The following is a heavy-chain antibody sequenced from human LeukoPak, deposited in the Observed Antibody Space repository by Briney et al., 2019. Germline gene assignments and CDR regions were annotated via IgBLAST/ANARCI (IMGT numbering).Heavy chain of an antibody. D-gene: IGHD3-22*01. CDR3: ARGPSDYYDSSGYVMDV. V-gene: IGHV3-21*01. J-gene: IGHJ6*02. Sequence: GGSLRLSCAASGFTFSSYSMSWVRQAPGKGLEWVSSISSSSSYIYYADSVKGRFTISRDNAKNSLYLQMNSLRAEDTAVYYCARGPSDYYDSSGYVMDVWGQWTTVTVSS. CDR2: ISSSSSYI. CDR1: GFTFSSYS.